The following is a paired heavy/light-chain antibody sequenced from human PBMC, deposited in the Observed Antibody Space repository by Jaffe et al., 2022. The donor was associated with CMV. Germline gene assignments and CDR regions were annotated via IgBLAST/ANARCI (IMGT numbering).Heavy chain of an antibody. V-gene: IGHV1-46*01. CDR1: GYTFTNYY. CDR3: VRDRPPGYDSGAYRYPFDY. CDR2: ISPGGSST. D-gene: IGHD3-22*01. Sequence: QVQLVQSGAEVKKPGASVKVSCKASGYTFTNYYIHWVRQAPGQGLEWMGIISPGGSSTNYAQKFQGRVTMTRDTPTTTVYMELSSLRSEDTAVYYCVRDRPPGYDSGAYRYPFDYWGQGTLVTVSS. J-gene: IGHJ4*02.
Light chain of an antibody. Sequence: SYELTQPPSVSVSPGQTARITCSGDALPKKYAFWYQQKSGQAPVLVIYEGNKRPSGISERFSGSSSGTMATLTISGAQVEDESDYYCYSTDSSGKGVFGGGTRVTVL. V-gene: IGLV3-10*01. CDR1: ALPKKY. J-gene: IGLJ3*02. CDR3: YSTDSSGKGV. CDR2: EGN.